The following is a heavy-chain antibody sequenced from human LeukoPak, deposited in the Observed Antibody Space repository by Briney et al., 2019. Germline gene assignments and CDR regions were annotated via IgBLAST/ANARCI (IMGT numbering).Heavy chain of an antibody. J-gene: IGHJ4*02. V-gene: IGHV3-30*02. CDR1: GFTFSYYG. CDR3: ARDIQWLQDY. CDR2: TRYDGSNK. Sequence: GGSLRLSCAASGFTFSYYGMHWVRQAPGKGPEWVAFTRYDGSNKYYADSVKGRFTISRDNSKNTLYLQMTSLRTADTALYYCARDIQWLQDYWGQGTLVTVSS. D-gene: IGHD5-24*01.